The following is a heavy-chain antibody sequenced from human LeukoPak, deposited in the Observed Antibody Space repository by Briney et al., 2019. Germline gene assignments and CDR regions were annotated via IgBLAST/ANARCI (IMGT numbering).Heavy chain of an antibody. CDR2: IYTSGST. J-gene: IGHJ4*02. CDR1: GGSISSYN. Sequence: PSETLSLTCTVAGGSISSYNWSWLRQPAGKGLEWIGRIYTSGSTNYNPSLKSRVTMSVDTSKNQFSLKLSSVTAADTAVYYCAREGRVGAIVSFFNWGQGTLVTVSS. V-gene: IGHV4-4*07. CDR3: AREGRVGAIVSFFN. D-gene: IGHD1-26*01.